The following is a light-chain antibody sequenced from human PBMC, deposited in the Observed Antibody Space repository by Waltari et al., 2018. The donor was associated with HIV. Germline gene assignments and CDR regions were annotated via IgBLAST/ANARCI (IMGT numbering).Light chain of an antibody. CDR2: LGS. CDR1: QSLLHSNGYNY. J-gene: IGKJ1*01. CDR3: MQALQTWA. V-gene: IGKV2-28*01. Sequence: DIVMTQSPLSLPVTPGEPASISCRSSQSLLHSNGYNYLDWYLQKPGQSPQLLIYLGSTPASGVPDRFSGSISGTDFTLKISRVEAEDVGVYYCMQALQTWAFGQGTKVEIK.